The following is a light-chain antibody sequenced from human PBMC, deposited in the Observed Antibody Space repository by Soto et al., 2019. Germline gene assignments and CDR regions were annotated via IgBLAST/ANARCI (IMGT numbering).Light chain of an antibody. CDR2: SNN. CDR1: SSNIGSYI. CDR3: AAWDDSLNGWV. V-gene: IGLV1-44*01. Sequence: QAVVTQPPSASGTPGQRVTISCSGSSSNIGSYIVDWYQQLPGTAPKLLIYSNNQRPSGVPDRFSGSKSGTSASLAIRGLQSEDEADYYCAAWDDSLNGWVFGGGTKLTVL. J-gene: IGLJ3*02.